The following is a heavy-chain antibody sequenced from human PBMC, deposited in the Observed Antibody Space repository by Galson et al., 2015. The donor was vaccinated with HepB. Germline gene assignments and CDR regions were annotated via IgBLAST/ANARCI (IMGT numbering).Heavy chain of an antibody. D-gene: IGHD2-2*01. CDR2: TYYRAKWYT. CDR3: ARVGGTIHYYGMDV. Sequence: CAISGDSVSSNSAAWNWIRQSPSRGLEWLGRTYYRAKWYTDYEVSLSSRITINPGTSRNQVSLQLRSVTPEDTAVYYCARVGGTIHYYGMDVWGQGTTVTVSS. J-gene: IGHJ6*02. V-gene: IGHV6-1*01. CDR1: GDSVSSNSAA.